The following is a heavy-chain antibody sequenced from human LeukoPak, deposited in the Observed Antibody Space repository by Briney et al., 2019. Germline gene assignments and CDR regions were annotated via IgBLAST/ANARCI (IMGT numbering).Heavy chain of an antibody. D-gene: IGHD3-22*01. CDR3: ARDWYYYDSSGYLFDY. Sequence: GGSLRLSCAASGFTFSSYWMSWVRQAPGKGLEWVANIKQDGSEKYYVDSVKGRFTISRDNAKNSLYLQMNSLRAEDTAVYYCARDWYYYDSSGYLFDYWGQGTLVTVSS. V-gene: IGHV3-7*01. J-gene: IGHJ4*02. CDR1: GFTFSSYW. CDR2: IKQDGSEK.